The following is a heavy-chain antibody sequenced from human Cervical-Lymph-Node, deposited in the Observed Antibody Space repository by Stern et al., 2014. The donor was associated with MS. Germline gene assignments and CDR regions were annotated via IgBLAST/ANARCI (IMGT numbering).Heavy chain of an antibody. CDR1: GFPFDDYA. CDR3: AKDRGTSLSYSGWYVH. V-gene: IGHV3-9*01. J-gene: IGHJ5*02. Sequence: EVQLVESGGGLVQPGRSLRLSCAASGFPFDDYAMHWVRQAPGKGLEWVSGISWSSGTIGYADSVKGRFTISRDNAKNSLYLQMNSLRAEDTALYYCAKDRGTSLSYSGWYVHWGQGTLVTVSS. CDR2: ISWSSGTI. D-gene: IGHD5-12*01.